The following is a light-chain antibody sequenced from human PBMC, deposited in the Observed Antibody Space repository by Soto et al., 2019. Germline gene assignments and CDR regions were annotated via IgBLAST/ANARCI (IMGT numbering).Light chain of an antibody. J-gene: IGLJ1*01. V-gene: IGLV1-51*01. Sequence: QSVLTQPPSVSAAPGQKVTISCSGSSSNIGGNSVSWYQQLPGTAPKLLIYDDDKRPSGIPDRFSGSKSGTSAALGITGFRTGDEADYYCGSWDSSLSAYVVGTGTKVTDL. CDR1: SSNIGGNS. CDR3: GSWDSSLSAYV. CDR2: DDD.